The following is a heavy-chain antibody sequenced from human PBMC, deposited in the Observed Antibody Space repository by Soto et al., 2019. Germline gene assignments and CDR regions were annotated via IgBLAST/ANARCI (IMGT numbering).Heavy chain of an antibody. D-gene: IGHD2-2*01. J-gene: IGHJ4*02. CDR1: GFTFRSFS. CDR3: ARDKDSSYFPPPYYFDS. Sequence: QVELVESGGGVVQPGRSLRVSCSASGFTFRSFSMHWVRQAPGKGLEWVATVSYDGSKTYYAGSVRGRFTISRDNSNNTLSLQMDRLRPEDTAVYFCARDKDSSYFPPPYYFDSWGQGILVTVSS. V-gene: IGHV3-30*04. CDR2: VSYDGSKT.